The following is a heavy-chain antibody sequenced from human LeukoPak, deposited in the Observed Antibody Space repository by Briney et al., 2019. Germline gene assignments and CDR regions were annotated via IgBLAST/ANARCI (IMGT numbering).Heavy chain of an antibody. CDR2: MNPYNGDR. V-gene: IGHV1-8*03. J-gene: IGHJ4*02. Sequence: ASVKVSCKTSGYSFTTYHINWVRQASGQGLEWLGWMNPYNGDRGYAQRFQGRLSIASDTSISTAYMELGSLKSDDTAVYFCARTTSLTASGYDCWGQGTLVTVSS. CDR3: ARTTSLTASGYDC. CDR1: GYSFTTYH. D-gene: IGHD2-21*02.